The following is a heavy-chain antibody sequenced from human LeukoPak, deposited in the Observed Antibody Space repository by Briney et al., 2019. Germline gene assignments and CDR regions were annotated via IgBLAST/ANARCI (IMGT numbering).Heavy chain of an antibody. D-gene: IGHD6-19*01. V-gene: IGHV4-34*01. CDR3: ASSSSGWSDY. J-gene: IGHJ4*02. CDR2: INHSGST. CDR1: GGSFSGYY. Sequence: SETLSLTCAVYGGSFSGYYWSWIRQPPGKGLEWIGEINHSGSTNYNPSLRSRVTISVDTSKNQFSLKLSSVTAADTAVYYCASSSSGWSDYWGQGTLVTDSS.